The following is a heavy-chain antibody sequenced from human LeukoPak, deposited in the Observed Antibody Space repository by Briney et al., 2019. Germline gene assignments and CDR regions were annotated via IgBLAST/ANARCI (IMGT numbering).Heavy chain of an antibody. Sequence: SVKVSCKASGGTFSSYAISWVRQAPGQGLEWMGGIIPIFGTANYAQKFQGRVTITADESTSTAYMELSSLRSEDTAVYYCARDQHFVPNSGYDYHFDYWGQGTLVTVSS. J-gene: IGHJ4*02. CDR2: IIPIFGTA. CDR3: ARDQHFVPNSGYDYHFDY. CDR1: GGTFSSYA. V-gene: IGHV1-69*13. D-gene: IGHD5-12*01.